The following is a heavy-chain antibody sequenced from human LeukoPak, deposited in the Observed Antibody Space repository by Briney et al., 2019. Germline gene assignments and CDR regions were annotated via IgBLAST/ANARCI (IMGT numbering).Heavy chain of an antibody. CDR1: GFTFSSFS. CDR2: ISNDGSHR. Sequence: PGGSLRLSCAASGFTFSSFSMHWGRQAPGNGLEWVAVISNDGSHRYYADSVKGRFTISRDNSKNTLSLEMNTLRPEDTARFYCARDPNRLADYGGDYFDHWGQGTLVTVSS. D-gene: IGHD4-23*01. CDR3: ARDPNRLADYGGDYFDH. J-gene: IGHJ4*02. V-gene: IGHV3-30*04.